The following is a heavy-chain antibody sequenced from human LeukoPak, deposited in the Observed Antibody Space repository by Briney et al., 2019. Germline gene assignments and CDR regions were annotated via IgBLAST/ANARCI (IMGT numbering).Heavy chain of an antibody. CDR1: GFTFSSFG. Sequence: PGGSLRLSCAASGFTFSSFGMHWVRQAPGKGLEWVSSISSSSSYIYYADSVKGRFTISRDNAKNSLYLQMNSLRAEDTAVYYCARDSRYYYGSGSYYTYHDYWGQGTLVTVSS. V-gene: IGHV3-21*01. CDR2: ISSSSSYI. CDR3: ARDSRYYYGSGSYYTYHDY. J-gene: IGHJ4*02. D-gene: IGHD3-10*01.